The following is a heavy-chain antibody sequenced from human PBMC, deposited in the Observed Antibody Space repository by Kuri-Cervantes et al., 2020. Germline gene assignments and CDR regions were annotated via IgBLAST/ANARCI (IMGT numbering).Heavy chain of an antibody. V-gene: IGHV1-2*02. CDR1: GYTFTSYD. CDR3: AESSGYSYGYSYYYYGMDV. D-gene: IGHD5-18*01. Sequence: ASVKVSCKASGYTFTSYDINWVRQAPGQGLEWMGWINPNSGGTNYAQKFQGRVTMTRDTSISTAYMELSRLRSDDTAVYYCAESSGYSYGYSYYYYGMDVWGQGTTVTVSS. CDR2: INPNSGGT. J-gene: IGHJ6*02.